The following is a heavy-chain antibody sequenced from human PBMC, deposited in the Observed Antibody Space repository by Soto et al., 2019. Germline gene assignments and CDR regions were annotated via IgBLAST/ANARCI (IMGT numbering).Heavy chain of an antibody. CDR2: ISFNNNTI. CDR1: GFTFSDYY. D-gene: IGHD2-15*01. Sequence: QVQLVESGGALVKPGGSLRLSCVASGFTFSDYYISWLRQAPGKGPECLSYISFNNNTIYYDDSVRGRFTISRDNAKNSVFLQMNRLRVEDTAVYYCARHLGRIEAARFDYWGQGTLVTVSS. CDR3: ARHLGRIEAARFDY. J-gene: IGHJ4*02. V-gene: IGHV3-11*01.